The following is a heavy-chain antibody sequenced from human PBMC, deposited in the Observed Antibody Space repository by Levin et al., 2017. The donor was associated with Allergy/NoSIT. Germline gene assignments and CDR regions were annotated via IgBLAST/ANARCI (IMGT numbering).Heavy chain of an antibody. CDR1: GGSISSYY. Sequence: SQTLSLTCTVSGGSISSYYWSWIRQPPGKGLEWIGYIYYSGSTNYNPSLKSRVTISVDTSKNQFSLKLSSVTAADTAVYYCARDTTVTIGYYYGMDVWGQGTTVTVSS. V-gene: IGHV4-59*01. D-gene: IGHD4-17*01. CDR2: IYYSGST. J-gene: IGHJ6*02. CDR3: ARDTTVTIGYYYGMDV.